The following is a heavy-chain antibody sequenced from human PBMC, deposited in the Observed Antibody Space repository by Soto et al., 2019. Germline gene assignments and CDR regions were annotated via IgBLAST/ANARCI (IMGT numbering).Heavy chain of an antibody. D-gene: IGHD3-10*01. Sequence: LKISCKASGYSFSNYWIGWVRQMPGKGLEWMGVIYPHDSDTKYSPSFQGQVTISVDKSLSTVYLQWSSLRASDTAMYFCARETGAPYYYGMDVWGQGTTVTVSS. CDR2: IYPHDSDT. CDR1: GYSFSNYW. CDR3: ARETGAPYYYGMDV. J-gene: IGHJ6*02. V-gene: IGHV5-51*01.